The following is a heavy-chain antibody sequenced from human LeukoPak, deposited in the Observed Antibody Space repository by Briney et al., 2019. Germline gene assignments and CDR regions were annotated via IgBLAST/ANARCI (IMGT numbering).Heavy chain of an antibody. V-gene: IGHV4-59*08. J-gene: IGHJ3*02. CDR1: GGSFSGYY. D-gene: IGHD4-17*01. CDR2: IYYSGST. Sequence: SETLSLTCAVYGGSFSGYYWSWIRQPPGKGLEWIGYIYYSGSTNYNPSLKSRVTISVDTSKNQFSLKLSSVTAADTAVYYCARPQDYGDGAFDIWGQGTMVTVSS. CDR3: ARPQDYGDGAFDI.